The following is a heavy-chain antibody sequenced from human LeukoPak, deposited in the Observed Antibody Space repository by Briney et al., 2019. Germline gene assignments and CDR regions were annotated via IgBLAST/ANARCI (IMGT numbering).Heavy chain of an antibody. D-gene: IGHD3-16*01. CDR2: IYSGCST. CDR1: GFTVSSNY. Sequence: GGSLRLSCAASGFTVSSNYMSWVRQAPGKGLEGVSVIYSGCSTYYADSVKGRFTLYRDNSKNTLYLQMNSQRDEDTAVYYCAREKDNWGIDAFDFWGQGTMVTVSS. J-gene: IGHJ3*01. V-gene: IGHV3-66*01. CDR3: AREKDNWGIDAFDF.